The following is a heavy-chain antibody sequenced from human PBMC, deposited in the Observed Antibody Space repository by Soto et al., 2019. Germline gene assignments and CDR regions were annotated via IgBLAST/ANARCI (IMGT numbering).Heavy chain of an antibody. J-gene: IGHJ4*02. CDR3: ASVSFRYYDDSSGPQIPVGY. CDR2: ITYAGTSS. Sequence: QMHLVESGGGVVQPGKSLRLSCAASVASGFSFSNYAMHWVRQAPGKGLEWVAAITYAGTSSYYSDSVKGRFTISRDNSENTLYLQMNRLRVEDTAVYYCASVSFRYYDDSSGPQIPVGYWGQGTLVTVSS. CDR1: VASGFSFSNYA. D-gene: IGHD3-22*01. V-gene: IGHV3-30-3*01.